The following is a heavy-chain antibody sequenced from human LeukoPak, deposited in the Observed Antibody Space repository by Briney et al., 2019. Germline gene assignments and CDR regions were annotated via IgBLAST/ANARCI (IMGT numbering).Heavy chain of an antibody. V-gene: IGHV5-10-1*01. CDR2: IDPSDSYT. CDR1: GYIFTTYW. Sequence: GESLRISCKGSGYIFTTYWISWVRQMPGKGLEWMGRIDPSDSYTDYSPSFQGHVTISADKSSSTAYLHWNSLTASDTAMYYCARHPGGRALRPFDYWGQGTLVTVSS. J-gene: IGHJ4*02. CDR3: ARHPGGRALRPFDY. D-gene: IGHD3-10*01.